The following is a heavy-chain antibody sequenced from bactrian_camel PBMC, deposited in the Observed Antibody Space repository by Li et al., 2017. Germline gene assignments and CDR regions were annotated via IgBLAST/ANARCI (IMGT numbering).Heavy chain of an antibody. CDR3: AKGYNEYDY. CDR1: GFTFSNYF. D-gene: IGHD2*01. Sequence: HVQLVESGGGLVQPGGSLRLSCAASGFTFSNYFLSWVRQAPGKGLEWVSSIYSDGSDIYYADSVKGRFTISRDNAKNTLYLQMNSLKTEDTAMYYCAKGYNEYDYWGLGTQVTVS. V-gene: IGHV3-2*01. CDR2: IYSDGSDI. J-gene: IGHJ4*01.